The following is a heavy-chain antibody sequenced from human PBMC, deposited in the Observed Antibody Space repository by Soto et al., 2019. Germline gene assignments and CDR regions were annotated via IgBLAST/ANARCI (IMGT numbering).Heavy chain of an antibody. Sequence: ASETLSLTCAVSGGSISSSNWWSWVRQPPGKGLEWIGEIYHSGSTNYNPSLKSRVTISVDKSKNQFSLKLTSVTAADTAVYFCARGSSSYYDYGMDVWGQGTTVTVSS. CDR3: ARGSSSYYDYGMDV. V-gene: IGHV4-4*02. CDR2: IYHSGST. J-gene: IGHJ6*02. CDR1: GGSISSSNW. D-gene: IGHD6-6*01.